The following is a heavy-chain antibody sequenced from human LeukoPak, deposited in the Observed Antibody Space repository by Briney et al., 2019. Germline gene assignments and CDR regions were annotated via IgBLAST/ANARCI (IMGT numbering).Heavy chain of an antibody. J-gene: IGHJ4*02. CDR2: VSASGRT. V-gene: IGHV4-61*09. Sequence: SEALSLTCTVSGGSITGDPHYWTWIRESAGEGLEWLGHVSASGRTTYNPSLKSRVAISVDTSKKKFFLRLDSVTAADTAVYYCARANYYDSTGCYHDYWGQGTLVTVSS. CDR3: ARANYYDSTGCYHDY. D-gene: IGHD3-22*01. CDR1: GGSITGDPHY.